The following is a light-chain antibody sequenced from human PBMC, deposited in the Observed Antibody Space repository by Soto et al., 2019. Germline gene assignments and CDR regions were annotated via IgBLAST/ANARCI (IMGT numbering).Light chain of an antibody. CDR2: DAS. CDR1: QSISSW. V-gene: IGKV1-39*01. Sequence: DIQMTQSPSSLSASVGDIVTITCRASQSISSWLAWYQQKPGKAPKLLIYDASSLQSGVPSRFSGSRSGPDFTLTISSLQPEDFATYYCQQSYSTPMYTFGQGTKVDIK. CDR3: QQSYSTPMYT. J-gene: IGKJ2*01.